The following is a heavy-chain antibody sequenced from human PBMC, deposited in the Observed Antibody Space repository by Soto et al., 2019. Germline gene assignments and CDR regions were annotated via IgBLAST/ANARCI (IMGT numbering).Heavy chain of an antibody. J-gene: IGHJ1*01. Sequence: PGESLKISCKGSGYSFTSYWISWVRQMPGKDLEWMGRIDPSDSYTNYSPSFQGHVTISADKSISTAYLQWSSLKASDTAMYYCARLNYYDSSGYYYVDFQHWGQGTLVTVSS. CDR1: GYSFTSYW. CDR3: ARLNYYDSSGYYYVDFQH. V-gene: IGHV5-10-1*01. D-gene: IGHD3-22*01. CDR2: IDPSDSYT.